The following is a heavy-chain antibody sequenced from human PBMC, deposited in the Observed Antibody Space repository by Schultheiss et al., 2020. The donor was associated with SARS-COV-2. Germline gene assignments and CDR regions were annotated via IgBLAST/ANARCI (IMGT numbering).Heavy chain of an antibody. CDR2: IYTSGST. Sequence: SQTLSLTCPVSGGSISSGSYYWSWIRQPAGKGLEWIGRIYTSGSTNYNPSLKSRVTISVDTSKNQFSLKLSSVTAADTAVYYCARVYGDYDAYYFDYWGQGTLVTVSS. J-gene: IGHJ4*02. CDR3: ARVYGDYDAYYFDY. D-gene: IGHD4-17*01. V-gene: IGHV4-61*02. CDR1: GGSISSGSYY.